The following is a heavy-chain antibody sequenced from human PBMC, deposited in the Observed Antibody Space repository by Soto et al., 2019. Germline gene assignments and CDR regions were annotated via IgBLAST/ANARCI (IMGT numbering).Heavy chain of an antibody. V-gene: IGHV3-9*01. CDR2: ISWNSGSI. CDR1: GFTFDDYA. CDR3: AKDSGYAPGYYYGMDV. D-gene: IGHD5-12*01. J-gene: IGHJ6*02. Sequence: PGGSLRLSCAASGFTFDDYAMHWVGQAPGKGLEWVSGISWNSGSIGYADSVKGRFTISRDNAKNSLYLQMNSLRAEDTALYYCAKDSGYAPGYYYGMDVWGQGTTVTVSS.